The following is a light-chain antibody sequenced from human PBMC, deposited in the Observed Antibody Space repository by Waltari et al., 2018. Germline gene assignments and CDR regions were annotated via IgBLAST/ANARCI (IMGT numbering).Light chain of an antibody. CDR3: QMYVRLPVT. Sequence: EIVLTQSPGTLALSPGERATLSCWASQSVGRALAWYQQKPGQAPRLLIYDTSTRATGISYKFSGSGSGTDFSLTISRVEPEDFAVYFCQMYVRLPVTFGQGTKVEVK. J-gene: IGKJ1*01. CDR2: DTS. V-gene: IGKV3-20*01. CDR1: QSVGRA.